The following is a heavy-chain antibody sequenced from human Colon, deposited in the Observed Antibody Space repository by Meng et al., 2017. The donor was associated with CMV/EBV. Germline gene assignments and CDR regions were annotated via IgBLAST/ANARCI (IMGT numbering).Heavy chain of an antibody. CDR3: ARDVDFWSNSSYYYGMDV. D-gene: IGHD3-3*01. CDR1: GFTFSSYA. Sequence: GESLKISCAASGFTFSSYAMSWVRQAPGKGLEWVSSISSSSSYIYYADSVKGRFTISRDNAKNSLYLQMNSLRAEDTAVYYCARDVDFWSNSSYYYGMDVWGQGTTVTVSS. J-gene: IGHJ6*02. CDR2: ISSSSSYI. V-gene: IGHV3-21*01.